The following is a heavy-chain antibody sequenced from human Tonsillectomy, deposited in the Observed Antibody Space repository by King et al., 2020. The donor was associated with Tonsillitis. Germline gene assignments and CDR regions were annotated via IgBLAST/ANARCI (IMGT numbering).Heavy chain of an antibody. CDR1: GGSIGISY. J-gene: IGHJ4*02. CDR3: ARLNGGWGYFDY. CDR2: IHYSGNT. Sequence: VQLQESGLGLVKPSETLALTCSLSGGSIGISYWSWIRQPPGKGLEWIGYIHYSGNTNYNPSLKSRVTLSVDASKNQFSLKVTSVTAADTAVYYCARLNGGWGYFDYWGQGALVIVSS. V-gene: IGHV4-59*08. D-gene: IGHD2-8*01.